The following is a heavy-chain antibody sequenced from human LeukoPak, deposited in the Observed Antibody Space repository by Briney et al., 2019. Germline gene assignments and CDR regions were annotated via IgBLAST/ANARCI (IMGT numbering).Heavy chain of an antibody. CDR2: IYHTGNT. CDR1: DYSISSGYY. Sequence: SETLSLTCTVSDYSISSGYYWGWIRQPPGKGLEWIGSIYHTGNTYYNPSLKSRVTVSLNTSKNQLSLKLSSVTAADTAMYYCARVPGPNWFDPWGQGTLVTVSS. CDR3: ARVPGPNWFDP. V-gene: IGHV4-38-2*02. J-gene: IGHJ5*02.